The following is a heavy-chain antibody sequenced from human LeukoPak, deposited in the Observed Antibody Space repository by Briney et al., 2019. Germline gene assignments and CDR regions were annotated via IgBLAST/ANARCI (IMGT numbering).Heavy chain of an antibody. D-gene: IGHD3-9*01. J-gene: IGHJ4*02. V-gene: IGHV1-18*01. CDR3: ARHRGPPNRLVTTKGYFDF. CDR1: GYTFDNYP. Sequence: ASVRVSCKASGYTFDNYPIAWVRQAPGQGLEWMGWINSYKGDADYAQKLQGRITSTTDASTNTAYMDLRNLRSDDTAVYYCARHRGPPNRLVTTKGYFDFWGQGTLVTVSS. CDR2: INSYKGDA.